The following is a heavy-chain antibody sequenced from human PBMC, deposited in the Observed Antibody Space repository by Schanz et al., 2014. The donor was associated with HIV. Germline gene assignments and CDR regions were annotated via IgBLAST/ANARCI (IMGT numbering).Heavy chain of an antibody. CDR2: MSWNRRRI. Sequence: QLVESGGGVVQPGKSLRLSCAASGFTFSTYGMHWVRQAPGKGLEWVSGMSWNRRRIGYGDAVKGRFTISRDNANNFVYLEMNGLRVEDTALYYCAKGIMGATEYYYGMDVWGQGTMVTVSS. D-gene: IGHD1-26*01. CDR1: GFTFSTYG. CDR3: AKGIMGATEYYYGMDV. V-gene: IGHV3-9*01. J-gene: IGHJ6*02.